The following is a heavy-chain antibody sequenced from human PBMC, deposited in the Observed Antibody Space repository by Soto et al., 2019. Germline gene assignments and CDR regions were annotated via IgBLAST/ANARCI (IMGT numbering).Heavy chain of an antibody. V-gene: IGHV4-59*11. CDR1: GGSISSHY. CDR2: IYYSGST. D-gene: IGHD3-10*01. CDR3: ARFPLYYYGSGSSHVGDY. Sequence: PSETLSLTCTVSGGSISSHYWSWIRQPPGKGLEWIGYIYYSGSTNYNPSLKSRVTISVDTSKNQFSLKLSSVTAADTAVYYCARFPLYYYGSGSSHVGDYWGQGTLVTVSS. J-gene: IGHJ4*02.